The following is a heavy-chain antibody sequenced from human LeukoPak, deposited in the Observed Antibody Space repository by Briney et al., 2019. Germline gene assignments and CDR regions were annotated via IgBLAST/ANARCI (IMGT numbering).Heavy chain of an antibody. J-gene: IGHJ3*02. CDR1: AYTLTELS. D-gene: IGHD5-24*01. CDR3: ATPSADGAFDI. CDR2: FDPEDGDS. V-gene: IGHV1-24*01. Sequence: ASVKVSCKISAYTLTELSMHWVRQAPGEGLEWMGYFDPEDGDSNYAQGFQGRLTMTEDTSTAAAYMELSSLRSDDTGVYFCATPSADGAFDIWGQGTMVTVSS.